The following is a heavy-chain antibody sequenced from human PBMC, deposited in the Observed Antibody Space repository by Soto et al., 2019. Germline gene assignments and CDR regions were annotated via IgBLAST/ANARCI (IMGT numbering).Heavy chain of an antibody. CDR1: GGTFSSYA. D-gene: IGHD6-6*01. V-gene: IGHV1-69*13. CDR2: IIPIFGTA. CDR3: ARGRPAIAALYYYGMDV. Sequence: ASVKVPCKASGGTFSSYAISWVRQAPGQGLEWMGGIIPIFGTANYAQKFQGRVTITADESTSTAYMELSSLRSEDTAVYYCARGRPAIAALYYYGMDVWGQGTTVTVS. J-gene: IGHJ6*02.